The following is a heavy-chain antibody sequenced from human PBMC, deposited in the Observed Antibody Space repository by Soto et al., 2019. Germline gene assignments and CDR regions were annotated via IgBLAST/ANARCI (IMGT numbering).Heavy chain of an antibody. V-gene: IGHV1-46*01. CDR2: INPSGGST. Sequence: ASVKVSCKASGYTFTSYCMHWVRQAPGQGLEWMGIINPSGGSTSYAQKFQGRVTMTRDTSTSTVYMELSSLRSEDTAVYYCARKRWFMGDAFDIWGQGTMVTVSS. D-gene: IGHD2-15*01. CDR1: GYTFTSYC. J-gene: IGHJ3*02. CDR3: ARKRWFMGDAFDI.